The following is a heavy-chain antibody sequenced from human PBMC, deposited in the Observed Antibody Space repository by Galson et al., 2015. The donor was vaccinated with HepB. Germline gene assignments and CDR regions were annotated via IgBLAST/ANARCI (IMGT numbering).Heavy chain of an antibody. D-gene: IGHD2-2*01. CDR3: AKVWKQEICRSATRYPDY. V-gene: IGHV3-30*18. J-gene: IGHJ4*02. CDR2: ISYDGNYK. CDR1: GFIFSNYA. Sequence: SLRLSCAASGFIFSNYAMHWVRQAPGKGLEWVAIISYDGNYKYYADSVKGRFTISRDNSKNTLYLHMDSLRAEDTAVYYCAKVWKQEICRSATRYPDYWGPGALVAVSS.